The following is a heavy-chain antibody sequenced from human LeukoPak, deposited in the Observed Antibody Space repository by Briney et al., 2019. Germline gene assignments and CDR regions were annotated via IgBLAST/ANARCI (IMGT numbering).Heavy chain of an antibody. CDR1: GGSISSGDYY. J-gene: IGHJ3*02. V-gene: IGHV4-30-4*08. CDR2: IYYSGST. Sequence: SETLSLTCTVSGGSISSGDYYWSWIRQPPGKGLEWIGYIYYSGSTYYNPSLKSRVTISVDTSKNQFSLKLSSVTAADTAVYYCARGCSSTSCLDAFDIWGQGTMVTVSS. CDR3: ARGCSSTSCLDAFDI. D-gene: IGHD2-2*01.